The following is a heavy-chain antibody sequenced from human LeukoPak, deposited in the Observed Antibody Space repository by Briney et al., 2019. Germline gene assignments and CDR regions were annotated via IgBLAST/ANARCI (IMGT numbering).Heavy chain of an antibody. CDR3: ATKLPGTSHFAS. Sequence: GGSLRLSCAASGFTFSSYNMNWVREAPGKGLEWVSSISRSSDYIYYADSVKGRFTISRDNAKSSLYLQMNSLRAEDTAVYFCATKLPGTSHFASWGQGTLVTVSS. D-gene: IGHD6-13*01. J-gene: IGHJ4*02. CDR1: GFTFSSYN. V-gene: IGHV3-21*03. CDR2: ISRSSDYI.